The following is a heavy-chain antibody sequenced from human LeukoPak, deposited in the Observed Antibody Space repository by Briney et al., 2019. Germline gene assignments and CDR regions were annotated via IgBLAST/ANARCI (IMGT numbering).Heavy chain of an antibody. CDR3: APPPYYYEANGYSVA. CDR1: DGSIISSSYY. V-gene: IGHV4-39*07. J-gene: IGHJ5*02. Sequence: SETLSLTCTVSDGSIISSSYYWGWIRQPPGKGLEWIGSIYYSGSTSYNPSLKSRVTISLATSKNQFSLKLSSVTAADTAVYYCAPPPYYYEANGYSVAWGQGTLVTVSS. D-gene: IGHD3-22*01. CDR2: IYYSGST.